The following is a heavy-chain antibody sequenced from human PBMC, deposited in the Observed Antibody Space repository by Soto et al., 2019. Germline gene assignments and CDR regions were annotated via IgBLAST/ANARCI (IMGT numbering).Heavy chain of an antibody. D-gene: IGHD3-16*01. CDR3: ARGQTFLDY. CDR1: GGSISSGGYS. Sequence: TSETLSLTCAVSGGSISSGGYSWSWIRQPPGKGLEWIGYIYHSGSTYYNPSLKSRVTISVDRSKNQFSLKLSSVTAADTAVYYCARGQTFLDYWGQGTLVTVSS. CDR2: IYHSGST. J-gene: IGHJ4*02. V-gene: IGHV4-30-2*01.